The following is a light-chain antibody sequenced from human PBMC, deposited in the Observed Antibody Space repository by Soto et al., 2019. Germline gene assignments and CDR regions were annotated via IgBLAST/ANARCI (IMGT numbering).Light chain of an antibody. CDR3: QQYGNSPFT. V-gene: IGKV3-20*01. CDR1: QSVSSSY. Sequence: EIVLTQSPATLSLSPGVGATLSCRASQSVSSSYLAWYRQTPGHAPRLLIYDASNRATGIPDRFSGSGSGTDFTLPISRLEPEDFAVYYCQQYGNSPFTFGQGTQLEI. J-gene: IGKJ5*01. CDR2: DAS.